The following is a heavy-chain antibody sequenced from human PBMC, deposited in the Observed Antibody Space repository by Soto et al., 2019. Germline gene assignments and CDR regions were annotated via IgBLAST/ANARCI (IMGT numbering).Heavy chain of an antibody. Sequence: ASVKVSSEASGYTFTSCYMRWVRQAPGQRLEWMGWINAGNGNTKYSQKFQGRVTITRDTSASTAYMELSSLRSEDTAVYYCARTPTTVTLYYFDYWGQGTLVTVSS. J-gene: IGHJ4*02. D-gene: IGHD4-17*01. V-gene: IGHV1-3*01. CDR1: GYTFTSCY. CDR3: ARTPTTVTLYYFDY. CDR2: INAGNGNT.